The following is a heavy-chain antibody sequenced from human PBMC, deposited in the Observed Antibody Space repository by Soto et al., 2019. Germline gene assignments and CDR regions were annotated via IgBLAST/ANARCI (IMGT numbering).Heavy chain of an antibody. J-gene: IGHJ4*02. CDR1: GYTFTDYG. CDR3: ARDRFQYDSSRQGDY. CDR2: ISIKTGNT. V-gene: IGHV1-18*04. Sequence: QVQLVQSGGELKKPGASVKVSCKASGYTFTDYGISWVRQAPGQGLEWVGWISIKTGNTNYARILQGRVTMSTDTSTSTVYVELRSLRSDDTAMYFCARDRFQYDSSRQGDYWGQGTLVTVSS. D-gene: IGHD3-22*01.